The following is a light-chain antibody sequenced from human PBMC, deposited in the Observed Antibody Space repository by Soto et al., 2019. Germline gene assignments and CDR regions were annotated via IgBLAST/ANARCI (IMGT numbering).Light chain of an antibody. CDR1: SSDVGGYNC. CDR3: SSYAGSNTVV. CDR2: EVT. Sequence: QSVLTQPPSASGSPGQSVTISCTGTSSDVGGYNCVSWYQQHPGKAPKLMIYEVTRRPPGVPDRFSGSKSGNTASLTVSGLQAEDEADYYCSSYAGSNTVVFGGGTKVTVL. V-gene: IGLV2-8*01. J-gene: IGLJ2*01.